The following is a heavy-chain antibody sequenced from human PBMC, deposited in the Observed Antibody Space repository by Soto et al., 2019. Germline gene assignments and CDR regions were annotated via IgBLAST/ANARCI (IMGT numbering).Heavy chain of an antibody. V-gene: IGHV4-39*07. CDR1: GGSVSSGSYY. CDR3: ARDSGGYGRFHY. Sequence: SETLSLTCTVSGGSVSSGSYYWGWIRQPPGKGLEWIGSIYYSGNTYYNPSLKSRVTISVDTSKNQFSLNLSSVTAADTAVYYCARDSGGYGRFHYWGQGTLVTVSS. CDR2: IYYSGNT. D-gene: IGHD3-22*01. J-gene: IGHJ4*02.